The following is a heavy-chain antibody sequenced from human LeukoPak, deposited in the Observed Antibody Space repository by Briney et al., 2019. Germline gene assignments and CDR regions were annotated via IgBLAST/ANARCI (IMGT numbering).Heavy chain of an antibody. CDR3: ATGFDIVLMVYQPTFGY. V-gene: IGHV1-2*02. CDR1: GYAFTGYY. J-gene: IGHJ4*02. Sequence: ASVKVSCKASGYAFTGYYMHWVRQAPGQGLEWMGWINPNSGGTIYAQKFQGRVTMTEDTSTDTAYMELSSLRSEDTAVYYCATGFDIVLMVYQPTFGYWGQGTLVTVSS. D-gene: IGHD2-8*01. CDR2: INPNSGGT.